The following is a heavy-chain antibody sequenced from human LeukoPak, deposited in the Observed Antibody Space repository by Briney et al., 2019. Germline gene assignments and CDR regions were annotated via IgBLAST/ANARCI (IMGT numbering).Heavy chain of an antibody. CDR2: IYSSGEI. J-gene: IGHJ6*02. V-gene: IGHV3-53*01. CDR3: ARDQKWEVQEDNFIYYYYGMDV. D-gene: IGHD1-26*01. Sequence: GGSLRLSCAASGFSVGDNYMSWVRQAPGKGLEWVSVIYSSGEIYYIESVEGRFTISRDNSKNILYLQMNTLRAEDTAVYYCARDQKWEVQEDNFIYYYYGMDVWGQGTTVTVS. CDR1: GFSVGDNY.